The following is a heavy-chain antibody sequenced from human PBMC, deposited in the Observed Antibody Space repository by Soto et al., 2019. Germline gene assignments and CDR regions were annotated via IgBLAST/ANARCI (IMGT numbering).Heavy chain of an antibody. CDR2: ISSSSSNI. V-gene: IGHV3-21*02. Sequence: EVQLVESGGGLVKPGGSLRLSCAASGVTFSTCSMNWVRQAPGKGLEWVSSISSSSSNIYYADSVKGRFTISRDNAKNSLYLQMNSLRADDTAVYYCARDNGYDAATLDYWGQGTLVTVSS. CDR1: GVTFSTCS. J-gene: IGHJ4*02. CDR3: ARDNGYDAATLDY. D-gene: IGHD5-12*01.